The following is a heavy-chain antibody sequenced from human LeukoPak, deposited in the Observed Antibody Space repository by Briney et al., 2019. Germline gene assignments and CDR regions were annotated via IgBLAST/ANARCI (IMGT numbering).Heavy chain of an antibody. J-gene: IGHJ5*01. CDR1: GYSFTNYW. CDR3: ASQLAHGTYDS. Sequence: GESLKISCKGSGYSFTNYWIGWVRQMPGKGLEWMGIIYPGDSDTRYSPSFQGQVTVSADKSITTAYLQWSSLKASDTAMYYCASQLAHGTYDSGGQETQVTVSS. V-gene: IGHV5-51*01. CDR2: IYPGDSDT. D-gene: IGHD1-1*01.